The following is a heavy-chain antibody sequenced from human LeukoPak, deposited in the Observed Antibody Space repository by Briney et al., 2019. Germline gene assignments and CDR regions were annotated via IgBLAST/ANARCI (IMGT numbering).Heavy chain of an antibody. CDR2: MSPNNGNT. V-gene: IGHV1-8*01. Sequence: GASVKVSCKASGYTFTSYDISWVRQATGQGLEWMGWMSPNNGNTGYAQKFQGRVTMTRSTSISTAYMELSSLRSEDTAVYYCARLASSSWPLYYYYGMDVWGQGTTVTVSS. D-gene: IGHD6-13*01. CDR3: ARLASSSWPLYYYYGMDV. CDR1: GYTFTSYD. J-gene: IGHJ6*02.